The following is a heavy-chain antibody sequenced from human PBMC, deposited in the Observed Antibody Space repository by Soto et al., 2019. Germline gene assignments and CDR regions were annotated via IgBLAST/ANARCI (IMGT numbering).Heavy chain of an antibody. J-gene: IGHJ1*01. Sequence: EVQLLESGGGLVQPGGSLRLSCAASGFTFSSYAMSWVRQAPGKGLEWVSAISGSGGSTYYADSVKGRFTISRDNSKNTLYLQMNSLRAEDTAVYYCAVRPAGATTAECFQHWGQGTLVTVSS. CDR3: AVRPAGATTAECFQH. V-gene: IGHV3-23*01. CDR1: GFTFSSYA. D-gene: IGHD1-26*01. CDR2: ISGSGGST.